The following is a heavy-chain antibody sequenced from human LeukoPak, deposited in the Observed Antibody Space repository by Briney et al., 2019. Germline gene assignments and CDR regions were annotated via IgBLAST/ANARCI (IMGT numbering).Heavy chain of an antibody. J-gene: IGHJ6*02. CDR3: ARDLSSTSYYYYYGMDV. Sequence: GGSLRLSCAASGFTFTNYWLSWVRQAPGKGLEWVANIKEDGREKYYVDSVKGRFTISRDSAKNALFLQMNSLRAEDTAVYYCARDLSSTSYYYYYGMDVWGQGTTVTVSS. D-gene: IGHD2-2*01. CDR2: IKEDGREK. V-gene: IGHV3-7*03. CDR1: GFTFTNYW.